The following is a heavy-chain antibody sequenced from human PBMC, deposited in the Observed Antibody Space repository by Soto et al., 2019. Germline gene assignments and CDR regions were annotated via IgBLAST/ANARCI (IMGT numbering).Heavy chain of an antibody. J-gene: IGHJ4*02. Sequence: GGCLRLSCAACGFTFRNYGMAWFRQPPGKGLQWVAIIWHDGNIKYYADSVKGRFTISRDNSNNSLYLQMSSLRAEYSAVYYFAREGVALCLIRSELDYWGQGALVTVSS. D-gene: IGHD3-16*01. V-gene: IGHV3-33*08. CDR2: IWHDGNIK. CDR3: AREGVALCLIRSELDY. CDR1: GFTFRNYG.